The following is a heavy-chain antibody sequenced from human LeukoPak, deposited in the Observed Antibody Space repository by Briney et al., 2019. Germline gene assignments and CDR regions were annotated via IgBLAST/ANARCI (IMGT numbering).Heavy chain of an antibody. D-gene: IGHD3-3*01. Sequence: GGSLGLSCAASGFTFSNYWMNWVRQAPGKGLEWVANIKQDGSEKYCVDSVKGRFTISRDNAKNSLYLQLNSLRVEDTAVYYCASQRFLDYWGQGTLVTVSS. J-gene: IGHJ4*02. CDR3: ASQRFLDY. CDR1: GFTFSNYW. CDR2: IKQDGSEK. V-gene: IGHV3-7*01.